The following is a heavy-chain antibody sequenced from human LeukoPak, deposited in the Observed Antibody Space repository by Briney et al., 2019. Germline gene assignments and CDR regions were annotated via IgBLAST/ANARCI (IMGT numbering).Heavy chain of an antibody. CDR1: GFTFSTYA. CDR3: AKFPYDAFDI. J-gene: IGHJ3*02. Sequence: QPGGSLRLSCSASGFTFSTYAMHWVRQAPGKGLEYVSAISAGGSGTYYADSVKGRFTISRDNSKNTLYLQMSSLRGEDTAMYYCAKFPYDAFDIWGQGTMVTVSS. CDR2: ISAGGSGT. V-gene: IGHV3-64D*06.